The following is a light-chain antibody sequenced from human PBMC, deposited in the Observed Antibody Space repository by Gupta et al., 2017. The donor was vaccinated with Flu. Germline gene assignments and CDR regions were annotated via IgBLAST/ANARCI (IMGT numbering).Light chain of an antibody. CDR3: SSYTSSTHYV. Sequence: QSALTQPASVSGSPGQSITISCTGTSSDVGGYNYVSWYQQHPGKAPKLMIYEVSNRPSGVSNRFSGSKSGNTASLTISGPQAEDEADYYCSSYTSSTHYVFGTGTKVTVL. CDR2: EVS. J-gene: IGLJ1*01. CDR1: SSDVGGYNY. V-gene: IGLV2-14*01.